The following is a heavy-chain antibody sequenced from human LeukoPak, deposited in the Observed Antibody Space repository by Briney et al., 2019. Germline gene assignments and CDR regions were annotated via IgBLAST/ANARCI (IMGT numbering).Heavy chain of an antibody. J-gene: IGHJ4*02. CDR2: ISYDGSNK. D-gene: IGHD6-19*01. CDR3: AKDQRPYSSGHAFDY. Sequence: PGGSLRLSCAASGFTFSSYAMHWVRQAPGKGLEWVAVISYDGSNKYYADSVKGRFTISRDNSKNTLYLQMNSLRAEDTAVYYCAKDQRPYSSGHAFDYWGQGTLVTVSS. CDR1: GFTFSSYA. V-gene: IGHV3-30*04.